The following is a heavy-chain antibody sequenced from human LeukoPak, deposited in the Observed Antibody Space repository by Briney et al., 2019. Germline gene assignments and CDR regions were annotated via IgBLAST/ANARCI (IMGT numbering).Heavy chain of an antibody. J-gene: IGHJ3*02. V-gene: IGHV3-30*01. CDR2: ISYDGSNK. CDR3: ARVAGSGWLDAFDI. CDR1: GFTFSGYA. D-gene: IGHD6-19*01. Sequence: GGSLRLSCAASGFTFSGYAMHWVRQAPGKGLEWVAVISYDGSNKYYADSVKGRLTISRENSKNTVYLQMNSLRAEDTAVYYCARVAGSGWLDAFDIWGQGTMVTVSS.